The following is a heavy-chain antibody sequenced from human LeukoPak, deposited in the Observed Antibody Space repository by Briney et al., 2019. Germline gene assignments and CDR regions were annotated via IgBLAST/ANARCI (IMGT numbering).Heavy chain of an antibody. CDR1: GFAFSTLA. CDR2: ISASGGST. V-gene: IGHV3-23*01. J-gene: IGHJ5*01. Sequence: GGSLRLSCAASGFAFSTLAMSWVRQTPGKGREWVSGISASGGSTYYADSVKGRFTISRDNSNNTLFLQMNSLRVEDTALYYCAKHHRKSRIFGEQDSWGQGTLVAVSS. CDR3: AKHHRKSRIFGEQDS. D-gene: IGHD3-10*01.